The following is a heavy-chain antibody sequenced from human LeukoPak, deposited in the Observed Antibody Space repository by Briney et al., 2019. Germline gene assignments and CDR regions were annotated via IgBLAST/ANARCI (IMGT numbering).Heavy chain of an antibody. CDR1: GGSISSGSYY. Sequence: SQTLSLTCTVSGGSISSGSYYWSWIRQPAGKGLEWIGRIYTSGSTNYNPSLKSRVTISVDTSKNQFSLKLSSVTAADTAVYYCARAYSSSFAPFDYWSQGTLVTVSS. CDR3: ARAYSSSFAPFDY. J-gene: IGHJ4*02. D-gene: IGHD6-6*01. CDR2: IYTSGST. V-gene: IGHV4-61*02.